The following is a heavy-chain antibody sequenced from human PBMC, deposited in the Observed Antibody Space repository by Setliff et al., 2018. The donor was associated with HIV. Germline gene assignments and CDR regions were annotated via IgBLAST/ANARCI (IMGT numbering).Heavy chain of an antibody. V-gene: IGHV1-69*13. J-gene: IGHJ3*02. CDR2: IIPIFGTP. Sequence: GASVKVSCKASGYIFIDYYMHWVRQAPGQGLEWMGRIIPIFGTPNAAQKFQGRVTITADESTSTAYMELSTLRSEDTAVYFCARDGGYSGHQWFGDAFDIWGQGTMVTVS. CDR3: ARDGGYSGHQWFGDAFDI. D-gene: IGHD5-12*01. CDR1: GYIFIDYY.